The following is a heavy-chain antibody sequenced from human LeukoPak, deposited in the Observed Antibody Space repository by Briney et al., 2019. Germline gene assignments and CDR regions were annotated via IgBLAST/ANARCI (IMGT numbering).Heavy chain of an antibody. CDR2: INHSGST. V-gene: IGHV4-34*01. CDR3: ARGQKRTYYYDSSGYPPDY. Sequence: SETLSLTCAVYGGSFSGYYWSWVRQPPGKGLEWLGEINHSGSTNYNPSLKSRVTISVDTSKNQFSLKLSSVTAADTAVYYCARGQKRTYYYDSSGYPPDYWGQGTLVTVSS. D-gene: IGHD3-22*01. CDR1: GGSFSGYY. J-gene: IGHJ4*02.